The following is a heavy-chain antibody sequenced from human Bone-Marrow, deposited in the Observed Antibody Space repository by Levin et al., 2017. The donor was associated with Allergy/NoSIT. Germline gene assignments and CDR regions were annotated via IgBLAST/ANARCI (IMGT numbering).Heavy chain of an antibody. CDR1: GYIFTNYF. CDR2: INPNTGAT. V-gene: IGHV1-2*02. D-gene: IGHD6-13*01. CDR3: ARDRLDIGAAGWNWFAL. Sequence: ASVKVSCETSGYIFTNYFIHWLRQAPGQGLHWMGWINPNTGATKFTQTFQGRITMTSDTSNNTVYMELTRLTSDDTATYYCARDRLDIGAAGWNWFALWGQGTLVTVSS. J-gene: IGHJ5*02.